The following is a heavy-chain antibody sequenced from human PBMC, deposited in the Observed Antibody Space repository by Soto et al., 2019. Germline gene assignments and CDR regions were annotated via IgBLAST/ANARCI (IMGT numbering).Heavy chain of an antibody. J-gene: IGHJ5*02. D-gene: IGHD1-26*01. CDR1: GGSISSSNW. CDR2: IYHSGST. V-gene: IGHV4-4*02. Sequence: QVQLQESGPGLVKPSGTLSLTCAVSGGSISSSNWWSWVRQPPGKGLEWIGEIYHSGSTNYNPSLKSRGTISVDKSKNQFSLKLSSVTAADTAVYYCASLSGSYFPLSLDPWGQGTLVTVSS. CDR3: ASLSGSYFPLSLDP.